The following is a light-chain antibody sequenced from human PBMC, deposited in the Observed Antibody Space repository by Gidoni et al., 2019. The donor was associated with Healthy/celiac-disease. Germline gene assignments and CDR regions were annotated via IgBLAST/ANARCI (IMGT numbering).Light chain of an antibody. Sequence: DIQMTQSPSTLSASVGDRVTITCRASQSISSWLAWYQQKPGKAPKLLIYKASSLESGVPSSFSGSGSGTEFTLTISSLQPDDFATYYCQQYNSWFLTFXGXTKVEIK. CDR1: QSISSW. CDR3: QQYNSWFLT. CDR2: KAS. V-gene: IGKV1-5*03. J-gene: IGKJ4*01.